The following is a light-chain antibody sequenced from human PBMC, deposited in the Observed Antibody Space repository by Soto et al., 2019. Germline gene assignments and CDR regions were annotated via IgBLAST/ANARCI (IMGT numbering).Light chain of an antibody. Sequence: QSALTQPASVSGSPGQSISISCTGTSNDVGGYNHVSWYQQLPGKAPKLIIYEVYYRPSGVSNRFSGSKSGNTASLTISGLQAEDEADYYCNSYRNIDTVIFGGGTKLTVL. CDR1: SNDVGGYNH. CDR3: NSYRNIDTVI. V-gene: IGLV2-14*01. J-gene: IGLJ2*01. CDR2: EVY.